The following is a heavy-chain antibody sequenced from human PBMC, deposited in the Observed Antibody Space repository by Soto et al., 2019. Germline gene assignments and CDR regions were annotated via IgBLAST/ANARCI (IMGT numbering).Heavy chain of an antibody. D-gene: IGHD6-13*01. CDR3: AGHVSSSWSLYYYYGMDV. V-gene: IGHV4-39*01. CDR2: IYYSGST. J-gene: IGHJ6*02. CDR1: GGSISSSSYY. Sequence: SETLSLTCTVSGGSISSSSYYWGWIRPPPGKGLEWIGSIYYSGSTYYNPSLKSRVTISVDTSKNQFSLKLSSVTAADTAVYYCAGHVSSSWSLYYYYGMDVWGQGTTVTVSS.